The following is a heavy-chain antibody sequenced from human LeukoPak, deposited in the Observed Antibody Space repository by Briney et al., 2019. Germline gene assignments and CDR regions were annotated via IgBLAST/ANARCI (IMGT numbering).Heavy chain of an antibody. V-gene: IGHV3-53*01. CDR2: IYSGGTT. CDR3: AKDTLGDGGTH. CDR1: GFTVSSNY. J-gene: IGHJ4*02. D-gene: IGHD2-15*01. Sequence: GGPLRLSCAASGFTVSSNYMSWVRQAPGKGLEWVSVIYSGGTTYYADSVKGRFTISRDNSKNTLYLQMNSLRAEDTAVYYCAKDTLGDGGTHWGQGTLVTVSS.